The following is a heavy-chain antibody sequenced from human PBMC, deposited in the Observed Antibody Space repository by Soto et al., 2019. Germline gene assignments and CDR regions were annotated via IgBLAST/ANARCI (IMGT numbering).Heavy chain of an antibody. Sequence: LRLSCAASEFTFSTYAMSWVRQAPGKGHEWVSSIGSGGSPTYYADSVKGRVTISRDNSKNTLYLQMNSLRAEDTAVYYCAKGALSTYFDWGQGTLVTVSS. CDR2: IGSGGSPT. V-gene: IGHV3-23*01. CDR3: AKGALSTYFD. CDR1: EFTFSTYA. J-gene: IGHJ4*02. D-gene: IGHD3-9*01.